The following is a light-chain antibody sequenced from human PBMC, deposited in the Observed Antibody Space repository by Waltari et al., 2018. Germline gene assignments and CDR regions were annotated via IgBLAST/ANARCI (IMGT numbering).Light chain of an antibody. CDR1: QNINTF. Sequence: VVLTQSPATLSLSAGEGATLSCRASQNINTFLAWYQQKPGQAPRLLIYDASNRATGVPVRFSGGGSGTDFTLTISSLEPEDFAVYYCQQRAVWPPNFDGGTKVEIK. CDR3: QQRAVWPPN. CDR2: DAS. V-gene: IGKV3-11*01. J-gene: IGKJ4*01.